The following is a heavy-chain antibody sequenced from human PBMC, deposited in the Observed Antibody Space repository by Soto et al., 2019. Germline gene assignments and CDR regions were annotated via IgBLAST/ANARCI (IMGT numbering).Heavy chain of an antibody. CDR3: TTDPQNHSGSYPYFDY. D-gene: IGHD1-26*01. Sequence: GGSLRLSCAASGFTFSNAWMSWVRQAPGKGLEWVGRIKSKTDGGTTDYAAPVKGRFTISREDSKNTLYLQMNSLKTEDTAVYYCTTDPQNHSGSYPYFDYWGQGTLVTVSS. J-gene: IGHJ4*02. CDR2: IKSKTDGGTT. CDR1: GFTFSNAW. V-gene: IGHV3-15*01.